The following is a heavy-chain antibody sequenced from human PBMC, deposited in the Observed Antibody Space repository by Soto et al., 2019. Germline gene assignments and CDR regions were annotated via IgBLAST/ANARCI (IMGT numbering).Heavy chain of an antibody. CDR1: GGTFSSYA. V-gene: IGHV1-69*01. CDR2: IIPIFGTA. J-gene: IGHJ5*02. Sequence: QVQLVQSGAEVKKPGSSVKVSCKASGGTFSSYAISWVRQAPGQGLEWMGGIIPIFGTANYARKFQGRVTITADESTSTAYMELSSLRSEDTAVYYCASSGSSSGYDHNWFDPWGQGTLVTVSS. D-gene: IGHD3-22*01. CDR3: ASSGSSSGYDHNWFDP.